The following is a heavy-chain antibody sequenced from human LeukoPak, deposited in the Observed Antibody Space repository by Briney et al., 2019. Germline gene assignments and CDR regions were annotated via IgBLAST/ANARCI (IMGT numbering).Heavy chain of an antibody. CDR3: ANDMAYSSGWYLRD. D-gene: IGHD6-19*01. Sequence: GGSLRLSCAASGFTFDDYAMHWVRQAPGKGLEWVSLISGDGGSTYYADSVKGRFTISRDNSKNSLYLQMNSLRTEDTALYYCANDMAYSSGWYLRDWGQGTLVTVSS. CDR1: GFTFDDYA. J-gene: IGHJ4*02. V-gene: IGHV3-43*02. CDR2: ISGDGGST.